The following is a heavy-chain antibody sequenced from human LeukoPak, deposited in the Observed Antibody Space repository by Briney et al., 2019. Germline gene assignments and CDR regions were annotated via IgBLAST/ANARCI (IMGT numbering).Heavy chain of an antibody. D-gene: IGHD6-19*01. J-gene: IGHJ4*02. CDR1: GFTFSNHA. V-gene: IGHV3-23*01. CDR2: ISDSGTST. Sequence: GESLRLSCAASGFTFSNHAMNWVRQAPGKGLEWVSGISDSGTSTYYADSVKGRFSISRDNSKNTLYLQMTSLRADDSAVYYCAEGLAAGSSGWYYFNYWGQGTLVTVSS. CDR3: AEGLAAGSSGWYYFNY.